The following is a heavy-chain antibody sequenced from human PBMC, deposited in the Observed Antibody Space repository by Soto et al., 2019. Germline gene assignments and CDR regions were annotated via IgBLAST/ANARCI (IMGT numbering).Heavy chain of an antibody. Sequence: GGSLRLSCAASGFTFSSYSMNRVRQAPGKGLEWVSSISSSSSYIYYADSVKGRFTISRDNAKNSLYLQINALRAEDTAVYYCARDFSMVIVAPGYWGQGTLVTVSS. V-gene: IGHV3-21*01. CDR2: ISSSSSYI. CDR1: GFTFSSYS. CDR3: ARDFSMVIVAPGY. J-gene: IGHJ4*02. D-gene: IGHD5-12*01.